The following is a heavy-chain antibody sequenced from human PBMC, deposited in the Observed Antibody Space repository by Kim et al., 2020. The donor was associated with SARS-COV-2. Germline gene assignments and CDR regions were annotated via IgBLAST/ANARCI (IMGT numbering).Heavy chain of an antibody. V-gene: IGHV3-73*01. CDR2: IRSKANSYAT. CDR1: GLSFSGST. J-gene: IGHJ6*02. D-gene: IGHD1-26*01. CDR3: SPREGGTSGYYYGMDV. Sequence: GGSLRLSCAGSGLSFSGSTMHWVRQASGKGLEWVGRIRSKANSYATEYAASVKGRFTISRDDSKNTAYLQMNSLKTEDTAVYYCSPREGGTSGYYYGMDVWGQGTTVTVSS.